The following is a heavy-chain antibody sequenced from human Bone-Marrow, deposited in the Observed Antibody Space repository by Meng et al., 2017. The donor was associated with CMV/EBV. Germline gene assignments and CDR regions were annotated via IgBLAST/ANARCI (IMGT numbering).Heavy chain of an antibody. V-gene: IGHV3-23*01. CDR2: ISGSGTGT. D-gene: IGHD2-2*01. CDR3: AKVAWASSTWANWFDP. CDR1: GFIFTHFV. J-gene: IGHJ5*02. Sequence: SGFIFTHFVMIWVRQAPGKGLGWVSAISGSGTGTYYADSVRGRFTISRDNSKNTLYLHMSNLRAEDTAMYHCAKVAWASSTWANWFDPWGRGTLVTVSS.